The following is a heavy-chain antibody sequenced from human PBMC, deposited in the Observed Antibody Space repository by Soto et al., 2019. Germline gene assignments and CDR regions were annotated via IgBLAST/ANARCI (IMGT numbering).Heavy chain of an antibody. CDR1: GGSFSGYY. V-gene: IGHV4-34*01. D-gene: IGHD3-16*02. CDR3: ARFVTREANGMDV. CDR2: INHSGST. Sequence: SETLSLTCAVYGGSFSGYYWSWIRQPPGKGLEWIGEINHSGSTNYNPSLKSRVTISVDTSKNQFSLKLSSVTAADTAVYYCARFVTREANGMDVSGQGPTVT. J-gene: IGHJ6*02.